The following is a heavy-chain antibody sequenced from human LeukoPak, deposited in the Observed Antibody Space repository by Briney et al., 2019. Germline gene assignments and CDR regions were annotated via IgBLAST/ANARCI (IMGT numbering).Heavy chain of an antibody. Sequence: GGSLRLSCAASGFTFSSYTMSWVRQAPGKGLEWVSTITTSDGNTHYADSVKGQFTVSRDNSKNTLFLQMNSLRAEDTAVYYCAKDGGLWVSAHWGDSWGRGTLVTVSS. CDR3: AKDGGLWVSAHWGDS. D-gene: IGHD7-27*01. J-gene: IGHJ4*02. CDR1: GFTFSSYT. CDR2: ITTSDGNT. V-gene: IGHV3-23*01.